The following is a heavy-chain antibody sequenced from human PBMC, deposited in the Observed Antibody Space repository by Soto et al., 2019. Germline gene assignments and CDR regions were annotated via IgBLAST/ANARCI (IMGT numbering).Heavy chain of an antibody. V-gene: IGHV2-5*02. CDR3: VHSLRRDNCRGGNCYRFDV. D-gene: IGHD2-15*01. Sequence: GSGPTLVNPTQTLTLTCTFSGFSLSTNGVGVGWMRQPPGEALEWLALLFWDGDKRYSPSLKSRLTITKDTSKNQVVLIMTNTDPVDTATYYCVHSLRRDNCRGGNCYRFDVWGQGTPVTVSS. J-gene: IGHJ5*02. CDR2: LFWDGDK. CDR1: GFSLSTNGVG.